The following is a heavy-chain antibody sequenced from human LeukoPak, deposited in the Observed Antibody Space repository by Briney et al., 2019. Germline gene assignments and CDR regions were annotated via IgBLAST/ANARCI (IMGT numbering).Heavy chain of an antibody. CDR3: AIGVVVTGLLDY. CDR2: IIPIFGTA. D-gene: IGHD2-21*02. J-gene: IGHJ4*02. CDR1: GGTFSSYA. V-gene: IGHV1-69*05. Sequence: GASVKVSCKASGGTFSSYAISWVRQAPGQGLEWMGGIIPIFGTANYAQKFQGRVTITTDESTSTAYMELSSLRSEDTAVYYCAIGVVVTGLLDYWGQGTLATVSS.